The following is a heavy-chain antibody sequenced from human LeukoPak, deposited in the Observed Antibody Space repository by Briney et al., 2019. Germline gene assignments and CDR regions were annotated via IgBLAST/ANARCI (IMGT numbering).Heavy chain of an antibody. D-gene: IGHD3-22*01. V-gene: IGHV3-49*03. Sequence: GGSLRLFCTASGFTFGDYAMSWFRQAPGKGLEWVGFIRSKAYGGTTEYAASVKGRFTISRDDSKSIAYLQMNSLKTEDTAVYYCTTTLSTYYYDVDAFDIWGQGTMVTVSS. CDR3: TTTLSTYYYDVDAFDI. J-gene: IGHJ3*02. CDR1: GFTFGDYA. CDR2: IRSKAYGGTT.